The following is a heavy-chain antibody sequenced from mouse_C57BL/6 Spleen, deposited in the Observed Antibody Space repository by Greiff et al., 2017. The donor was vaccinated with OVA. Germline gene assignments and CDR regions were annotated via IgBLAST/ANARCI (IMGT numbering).Heavy chain of an antibody. CDR1: GYTFTSYW. Sequence: QVQLQQPGAELVKPGASVKLSCKASGYTFTSYWMQWVKQRPGQGLEWIGEIDPSDSYTNYNQKFKGKATLTVDTSSSTAYMQLSSLTSEDSAVYYCARRGYGLDYWGQGTTLTVSS. CDR2: IDPSDSYT. J-gene: IGHJ2*01. V-gene: IGHV1-50*01. CDR3: ARRGYGLDY. D-gene: IGHD1-1*02.